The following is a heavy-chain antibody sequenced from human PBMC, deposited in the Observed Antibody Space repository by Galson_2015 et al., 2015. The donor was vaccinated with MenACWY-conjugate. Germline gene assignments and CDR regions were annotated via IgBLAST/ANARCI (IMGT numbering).Heavy chain of an antibody. D-gene: IGHD6-19*01. CDR3: AKGGLWHSSGWYSNYYYYGMDV. CDR2: ISYDGSNK. V-gene: IGHV3-30*18. Sequence: SLRLSCAASGFTFSSYGMHWVRQAPGKGLEWVAVISYDGSNKYYADSVKGRFTISRDNSKNTLYLQMNSLRAEDTAVHYCAKGGLWHSSGWYSNYYYYGMDVWGQGTTVTVSS. CDR1: GFTFSSYG. J-gene: IGHJ6*02.